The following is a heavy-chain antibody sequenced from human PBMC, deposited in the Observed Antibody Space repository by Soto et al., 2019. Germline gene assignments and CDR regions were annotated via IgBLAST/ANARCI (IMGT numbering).Heavy chain of an antibody. CDR1: GFTFSSYA. CDR2: ISGSGGST. V-gene: IGHV3-23*01. CDR3: AKDASPYLWFAESDWFDP. Sequence: EVQLLESGGGLVQPGGSLRLSCAASGFTFSSYAMSWVRQAPGKGLEWVSAISGSGGSTYYADSVKGRFTISRDNSKNTLYLQMNSLRAEDTAVYYCAKDASPYLWFAESDWFDPWGQGTLVTVSS. J-gene: IGHJ5*02. D-gene: IGHD3-10*01.